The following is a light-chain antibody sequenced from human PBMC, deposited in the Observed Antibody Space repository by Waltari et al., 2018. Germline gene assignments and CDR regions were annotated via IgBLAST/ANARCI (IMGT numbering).Light chain of an antibody. CDR1: QIVSNNY. J-gene: IGKJ4*01. CDR2: GDS. V-gene: IGKV3-20*01. CDR3: HLYGSART. Sequence: NVLTQSPGTLSLSPGERATLSCRASQIVSNNYLAWYQQQPGQAPRLLIYGDSSRATGIPDRFSGSGSGTDFTLTISRLEPEDSAVYFCHLYGSARTFGGGTKVEIK.